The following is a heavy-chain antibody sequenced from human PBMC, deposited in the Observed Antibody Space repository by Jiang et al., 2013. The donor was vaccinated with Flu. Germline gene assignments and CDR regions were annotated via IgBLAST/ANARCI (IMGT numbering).Heavy chain of an antibody. J-gene: IGHJ2*01. V-gene: IGHV1-69*04. CDR3: AREEGYNLAYWYFDL. Sequence: GAEVKKPGASVKVSCKASGYTFTRYVISWVRQAPGQGLEWMGRIVPLVNTETYAEKFQGRLTLTADKSTSTVYMDLTSLTSEDTAVYYCAREEGYNLAYWYFDLWGRGTLVTVSS. CDR2: IVPLVNTE. D-gene: IGHD2-15*01. CDR1: GYTFTRYV.